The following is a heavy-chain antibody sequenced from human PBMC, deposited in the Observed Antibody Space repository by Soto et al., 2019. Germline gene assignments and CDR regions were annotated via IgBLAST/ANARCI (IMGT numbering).Heavy chain of an antibody. CDR1: GGTFSSYA. J-gene: IGHJ3*02. CDR3: ARDRRAAGLLGDAFDI. CDR2: IIPIFGTA. D-gene: IGHD6-13*01. Sequence: SVKVSCKASGGTFSSYAISWVRQAPGQGLEWMGGIIPIFGTANYAQKFQGRVTITADESTSTAYMEPSSLRSEDTAVYYCARDRRAAGLLGDAFDIWGQGTMVTVSS. V-gene: IGHV1-69*13.